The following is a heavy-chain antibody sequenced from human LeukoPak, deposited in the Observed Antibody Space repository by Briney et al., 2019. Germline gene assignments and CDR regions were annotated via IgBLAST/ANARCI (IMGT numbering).Heavy chain of an antibody. CDR3: ARVFSGASHAFGI. D-gene: IGHD2-2*01. CDR2: IYHSGST. V-gene: IGHV4-38-2*02. CDR1: GGSISSGYY. Sequence: SETLSLTCTVSGGSISSGYYWGWIRQPPGKGLEWIGSIYHSGSTYYNPSLKSRVTISVDTSKNQFSLKLSSVTAADTAVYYCARVFSGASHAFGIWGQGTMVTVSS. J-gene: IGHJ3*02.